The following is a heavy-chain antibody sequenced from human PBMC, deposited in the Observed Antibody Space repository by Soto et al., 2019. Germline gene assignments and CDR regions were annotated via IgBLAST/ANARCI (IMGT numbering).Heavy chain of an antibody. J-gene: IGHJ4*02. CDR1: GFNFSDSA. CDR2: IRNKGNNYAT. Sequence: PWGPLRHPCAAAGFNFSDSAVHWVSKNSGKGLEWVGRIRNKGNNYATAYTASVKGRFTISRDDSKNTVYLQMNSLKIDDTAVYYCTSRRDWTAVDPLDYWGLGTLVTVSS. V-gene: IGHV3-73*01. CDR3: TSRRDWTAVDPLDY. D-gene: IGHD5-18*01.